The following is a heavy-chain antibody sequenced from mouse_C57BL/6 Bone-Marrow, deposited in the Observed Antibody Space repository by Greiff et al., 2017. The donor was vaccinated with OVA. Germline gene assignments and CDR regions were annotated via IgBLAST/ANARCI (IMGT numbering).Heavy chain of an antibody. Sequence: VQLKQSGAELVRPGASVKLSCTASGFNIKDDYMHWVKQRPEQGLEWIGWIDPENGDTEYASKFQGKATITADTSSNTAYLQLSSLTSEDTAVYYCTTWVITRFAYWGQGTLVTVSA. CDR2: IDPENGDT. J-gene: IGHJ3*01. CDR1: GFNIKDDY. V-gene: IGHV14-4*01. D-gene: IGHD2-4*01. CDR3: TTWVITRFAY.